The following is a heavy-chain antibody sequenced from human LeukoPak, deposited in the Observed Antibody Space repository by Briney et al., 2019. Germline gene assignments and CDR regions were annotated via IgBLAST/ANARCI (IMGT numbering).Heavy chain of an antibody. J-gene: IGHJ4*02. V-gene: IGHV3-7*05. CDR1: GFTFSSHW. CDR2: INQDGSET. D-gene: IGHD7-27*01. CDR3: ARGSLGRGWLYDS. Sequence: PGGSLRLSCAASGFTFSSHWMTWVRQAPGKGLEWVANINQDGSETYYMDSVKGRFTISRDNTKNSLYLQMNQLRAEDTAVFYCARGSLGRGWLYDSWGQGTPISVSS.